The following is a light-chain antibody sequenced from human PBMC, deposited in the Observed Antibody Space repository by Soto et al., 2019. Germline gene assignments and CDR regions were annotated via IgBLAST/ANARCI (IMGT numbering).Light chain of an antibody. J-gene: IGKJ5*01. CDR3: QQRAIWVT. CDR2: DAS. CDR1: QSVSSY. Sequence: EIVLTQSPATLSLSPGERATLSCRASQSVSSYLGWFQQKPGQAPRLLIYDASNRATGIPARFSGSGSGTDFTLTISSLEPEDSAVYYCQQRAIWVTFGQGTRLEIK. V-gene: IGKV3-11*01.